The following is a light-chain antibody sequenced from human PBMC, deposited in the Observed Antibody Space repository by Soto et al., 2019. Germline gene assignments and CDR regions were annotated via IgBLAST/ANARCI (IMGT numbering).Light chain of an antibody. CDR3: QQRSNSWT. CDR1: QSVSSY. Sequence: EIVLTQSPATLSLSPGERATLPCRASQSVSSYLAWYQQKPGQAPRLLIYDASNRATGIPARFSGSGSGTDFTLTISSLEPEDFAVYYCQQRSNSWTFGQGTK. V-gene: IGKV3-11*01. CDR2: DAS. J-gene: IGKJ1*01.